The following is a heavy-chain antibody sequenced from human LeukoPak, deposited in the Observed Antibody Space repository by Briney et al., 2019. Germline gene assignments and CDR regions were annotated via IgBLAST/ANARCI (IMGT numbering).Heavy chain of an antibody. J-gene: IGHJ3*02. CDR1: GFTFSSYE. V-gene: IGHV3-48*03. D-gene: IGHD7-27*01. CDR3: ASGTGIDAFDI. Sequence: PGGSLRLSCAASGFTFSSYEMNWVRQAPGKWLEWVSYISSSGSTIYYADSVKGRFTISRDNAKNSLYLQMNSLRAEDTAVYYCASGTGIDAFDIWGQGTMVTVSS. CDR2: ISSSGSTI.